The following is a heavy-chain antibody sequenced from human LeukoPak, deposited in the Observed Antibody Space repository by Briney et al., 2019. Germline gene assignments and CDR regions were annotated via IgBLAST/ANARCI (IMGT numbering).Heavy chain of an antibody. CDR2: ISGSSVSI. J-gene: IGHJ6*03. Sequence: GGSLRLSCAASGFMFSNYGMNWVRQAPGKGLEWVSAISGSSVSIYYADSVKGRFTISRDNSKNTLYLQMTSLRAEDTAVYYCASTVSSSGWYMDVWGKGTTVTISS. D-gene: IGHD6-19*01. CDR1: GFMFSNYG. V-gene: IGHV3-23*01. CDR3: ASTVSSSGWYMDV.